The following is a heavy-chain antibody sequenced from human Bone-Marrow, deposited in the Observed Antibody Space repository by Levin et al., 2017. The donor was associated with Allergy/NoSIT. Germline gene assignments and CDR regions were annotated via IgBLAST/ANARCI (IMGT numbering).Heavy chain of an antibody. CDR1: GLTVSNNY. CDR2: IYSGGGT. J-gene: IGHJ4*02. Sequence: LAGGSLRLSCAASGLTVSNNYMSWVRQAPGKGLEWVALIYSGGGTYYADSVKGRFTISRDNSKNTLYLQMNSLRTEDTAVYHCARNIPVTDLGFWGRGTLVTVSS. V-gene: IGHV3-53*01. D-gene: IGHD1-14*01. CDR3: ARNIPVTDLGF.